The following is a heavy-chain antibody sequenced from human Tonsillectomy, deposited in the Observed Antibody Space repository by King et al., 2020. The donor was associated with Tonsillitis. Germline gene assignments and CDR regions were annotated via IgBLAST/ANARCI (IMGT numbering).Heavy chain of an antibody. CDR2: ISYDGSNK. J-gene: IGHJ6*02. V-gene: IGHV3-30*18. D-gene: IGHD3-22*01. CDR3: AKDRGQSMIPHYGMDV. CDR1: GFIFSSYG. Sequence: VQLVESGGGVVQPGRSLRLSCAASGFIFSSYGMHWVRQAPGKGLEWVAVISYDGSNKYYDDSVKGRYTISRDNSKNTLYLQMNSRRAEDTAVYYCAKDRGQSMIPHYGMDVWGQGTTVTVSS.